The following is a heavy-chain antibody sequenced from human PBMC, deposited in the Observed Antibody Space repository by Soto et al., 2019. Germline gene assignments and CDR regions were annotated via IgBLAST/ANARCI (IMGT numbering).Heavy chain of an antibody. CDR3: ASGITIFGVATTVVRTFDY. Sequence: SETLSLSCTVSGGSISSSSYYWGLIRQPPGKGLEWIGSIYYSGSTYYNPSLKSRVTISVDTSKNQFSLKLSSVTAADTAVYYCASGITIFGVATTVVRTFDYWGQGTLVTVSS. V-gene: IGHV4-39*01. D-gene: IGHD3-3*01. CDR2: IYYSGST. J-gene: IGHJ4*02. CDR1: GGSISSSSYY.